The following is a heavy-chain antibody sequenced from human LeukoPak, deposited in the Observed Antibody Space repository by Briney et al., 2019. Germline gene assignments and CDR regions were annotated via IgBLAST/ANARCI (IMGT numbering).Heavy chain of an antibody. Sequence: WVRQPPGKGLEWIGSIYYSGSTYYNPSLKSRVTISVDTSKNQFSLKLSSVTAADTAVYYCARHAIVVVKNNNWFDPWGQGTLVTVSS. CDR2: IYYSGST. V-gene: IGHV4-39*01. CDR3: ARHAIVVVKNNNWFDP. D-gene: IGHD3-22*01. J-gene: IGHJ5*02.